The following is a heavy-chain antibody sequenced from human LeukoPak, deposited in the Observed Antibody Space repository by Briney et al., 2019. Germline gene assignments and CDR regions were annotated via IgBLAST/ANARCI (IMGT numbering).Heavy chain of an antibody. CDR2: ISSSSSTI. J-gene: IGHJ4*02. CDR1: GFTFSSYS. CDR3: ASGPYYYDSSGYLIDY. Sequence: PGGSLRLSCAASGFTFSSYSMNWVRQAPGKGLEWVSYISSSSSTIYYADSVKGRFTISRDNAKNSLYLQMNSLRAEDTAVYYCASGPYYYDSSGYLIDYWGQGTLVTVSS. D-gene: IGHD3-22*01. V-gene: IGHV3-48*04.